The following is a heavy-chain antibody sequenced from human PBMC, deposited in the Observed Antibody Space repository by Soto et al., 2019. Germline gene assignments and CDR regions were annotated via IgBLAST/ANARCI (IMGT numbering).Heavy chain of an antibody. CDR3: AKAGGLIRPRYYYGMDV. D-gene: IGHD3-3*01. CDR1: GFTFSSYG. Sequence: QVQLVESGGGVVQPGRSLRLSCAASGFTFSSYGMHWVRQAPGKGLEWVAVISYDGSNKYYADSVKGRFTISRDNSKNTLYLQMNGLRAEDTAVYYCAKAGGLIRPRYYYGMDVWGQGTTVTVSS. J-gene: IGHJ6*02. V-gene: IGHV3-30*18. CDR2: ISYDGSNK.